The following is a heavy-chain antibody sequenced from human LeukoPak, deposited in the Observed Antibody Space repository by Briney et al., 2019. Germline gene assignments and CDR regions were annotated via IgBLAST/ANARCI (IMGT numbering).Heavy chain of an antibody. D-gene: IGHD6-13*01. Sequence: GGSLRLSCAASGFTFSSYGMHWVRQAPGKGLEWVAVISYDGSNKYYADSVKGRFTISRDNSKNTLYLQMNSLRAEDTAVYYCARGVAAAGIFDYWGQGTLVTVSS. CDR2: ISYDGSNK. J-gene: IGHJ4*02. CDR1: GFTFSSYG. CDR3: ARGVAAAGIFDY. V-gene: IGHV3-30*03.